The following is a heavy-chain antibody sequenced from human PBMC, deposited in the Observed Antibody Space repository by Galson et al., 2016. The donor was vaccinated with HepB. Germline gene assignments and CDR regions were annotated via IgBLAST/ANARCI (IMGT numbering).Heavy chain of an antibody. CDR1: GFTFSTYG. CDR3: ASEAPILAPTLDY. CDR2: IWYDGSNK. D-gene: IGHD5-12*01. V-gene: IGHV3-33*01. Sequence: SLRLSCAASGFTFSTYGMHWVRQAPGKGLEWVAVIWYDGSNKYYADSVRGRFTISRDNSKNTLYLQMNSLRAEDTAVYYCASEAPILAPTLDYWGQETLVIVSS. J-gene: IGHJ4*02.